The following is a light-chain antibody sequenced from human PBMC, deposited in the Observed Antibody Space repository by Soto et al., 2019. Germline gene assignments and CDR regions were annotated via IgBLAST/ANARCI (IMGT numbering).Light chain of an antibody. CDR2: GAS. CDR1: QSVTSSY. Sequence: EIVLTQSPGTLSLSPGERATLSCRASQSVTSSYLAWYQQRPGQAPRLLIYGASSRATGIPDRFSGSGSGTDFTLTISRLEPEDVAVYYCQQYGNSPRVTFGGVTKVEIK. J-gene: IGKJ4*01. V-gene: IGKV3-20*01. CDR3: QQYGNSPRVT.